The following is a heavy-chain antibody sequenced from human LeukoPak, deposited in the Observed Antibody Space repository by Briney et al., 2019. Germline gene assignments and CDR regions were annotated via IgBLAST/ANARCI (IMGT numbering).Heavy chain of an antibody. CDR1: GGSISSGGYY. CDR3: AREMEGTSFDY. Sequence: SETLSLTCTVSGGSISSGGYYWSWIRQHPGKGPEWIGYIFYSGSTYYNPSLKSRVTISVDTSKNQFSLKLSSVTAADTAVYYCAREMEGTSFDYWGQGTLVTVSS. J-gene: IGHJ4*02. CDR2: IFYSGST. D-gene: IGHD2-2*01. V-gene: IGHV4-31*03.